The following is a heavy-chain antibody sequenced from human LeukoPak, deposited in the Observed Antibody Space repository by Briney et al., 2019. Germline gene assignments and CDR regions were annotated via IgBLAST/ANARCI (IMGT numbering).Heavy chain of an antibody. V-gene: IGHV3-48*01. Sequence: GGSLRLSCTASGFTFSSYGMNWVRQVPGKGPEWISYISSSSSTIYYADSVKGRFTVSRDNAKNSLFLQMNSLRAEDTAVYRCVSHPIVTEILDVWGKGTTVTVSS. CDR1: GFTFSSYG. CDR2: ISSSSSTI. J-gene: IGHJ6*04. CDR3: VSHPIVTEILDV. D-gene: IGHD2/OR15-2a*01.